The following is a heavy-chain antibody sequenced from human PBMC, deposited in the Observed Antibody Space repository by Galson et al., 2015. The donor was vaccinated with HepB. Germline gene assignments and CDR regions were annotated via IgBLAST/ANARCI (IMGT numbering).Heavy chain of an antibody. J-gene: IGHJ4*02. D-gene: IGHD4-17*01. CDR2: IDPSDSYT. V-gene: IGHV5-10-1*01. CDR3: ARRRDPYPRGGDYDY. Sequence: QSGAEVKKPGESLRISCKGSGYSFTSYWISWVRQMPGKGLEWMGRIDPSDSYTNYSPSFQGHVTISADKSISTAYLQWSSLKASDTAMYYCARRRDPYPRGGDYDYWGQGTLVTVPS. CDR1: GYSFTSYW.